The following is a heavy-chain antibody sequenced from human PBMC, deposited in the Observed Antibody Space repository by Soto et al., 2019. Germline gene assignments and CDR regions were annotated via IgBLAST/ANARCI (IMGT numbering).Heavy chain of an antibody. Sequence: SETLSLTCAVSGASITNADSYWFWIRQHPGRGLEWIGYIYYSGSTYYNPSLKSRVTISVDTSKNQFSLKLSSVTAADTAVYYCARDPRYCSSTSCSFYGMDVWGQGTTVTVSS. D-gene: IGHD2-2*01. J-gene: IGHJ6*02. V-gene: IGHV4-31*11. CDR2: IYYSGST. CDR3: ARDPRYCSSTSCSFYGMDV. CDR1: GASITNADSY.